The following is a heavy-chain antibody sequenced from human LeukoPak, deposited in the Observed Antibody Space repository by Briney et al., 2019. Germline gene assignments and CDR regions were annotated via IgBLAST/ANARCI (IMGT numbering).Heavy chain of an antibody. CDR2: VSGSGDST. CDR3: AEVGNYHYVWGSYNY. J-gene: IGHJ4*02. V-gene: IGHV3-23*01. Sequence: GGSLRLSCAASGFTFNSYAMTWVRQAPGKGLEWVSSVSGSGDSTDYADSVKGRFTISRDTSKNTLYLQMNSLRAEDTAVCYCAEVGNYHYVWGSYNYWGQGTLVSVSS. CDR1: GFTFNSYA. D-gene: IGHD3-16*01.